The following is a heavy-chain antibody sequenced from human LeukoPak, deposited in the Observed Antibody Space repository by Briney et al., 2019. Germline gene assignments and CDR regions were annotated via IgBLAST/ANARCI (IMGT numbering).Heavy chain of an antibody. CDR1: GFTFSSYS. Sequence: GGSLRLSCAASGFTFSSYSMNWVRQAPGKGLEWVSVIYNGETTVYADSVRGRFTISRDNSENTLHLQMNSLRAEDTAVYYCAADTDYDAFDIWGQGTMVTVSS. V-gene: IGHV3-53*01. CDR3: AADTDYDAFDI. D-gene: IGHD4-11*01. J-gene: IGHJ3*02. CDR2: IYNGETT.